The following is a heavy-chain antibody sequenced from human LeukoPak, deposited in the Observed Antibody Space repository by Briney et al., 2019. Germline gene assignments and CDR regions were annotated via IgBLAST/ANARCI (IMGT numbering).Heavy chain of an antibody. CDR3: ARDRSSSTSGMDV. Sequence: SRTLSLTCTVSGGSISSGDYYWSWIRQPPGKGLEWIGYIYYSGSTYYNPSLKSRVTISVDTSKNQFSLKLSSVTAADTAVYYCARDRSSSTSGMDVWGQGTTVTVSS. V-gene: IGHV4-30-4*01. D-gene: IGHD2-2*01. CDR1: GGSISSGDYY. J-gene: IGHJ6*02. CDR2: IYYSGST.